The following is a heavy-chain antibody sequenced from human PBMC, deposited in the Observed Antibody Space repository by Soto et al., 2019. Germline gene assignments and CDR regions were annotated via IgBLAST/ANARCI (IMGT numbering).Heavy chain of an antibody. J-gene: IGHJ3*02. D-gene: IGHD3-22*01. CDR2: ISAYNGNT. Sequence: ASVKVSCKASGYTFTSYGISWVRQAPGQGLEWMGWISAYNGNTNYAQKLQGRVTMTTDTSTSTAYMELRSLRSDDTAVYYCARSTYYYDSSGPFDIWGQGTMVTV. CDR3: ARSTYYYDSSGPFDI. CDR1: GYTFTSYG. V-gene: IGHV1-18*04.